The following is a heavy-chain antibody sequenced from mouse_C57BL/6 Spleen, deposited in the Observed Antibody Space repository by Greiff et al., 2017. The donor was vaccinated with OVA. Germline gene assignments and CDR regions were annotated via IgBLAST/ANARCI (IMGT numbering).Heavy chain of an antibody. CDR1: GFSFNTYA. Sequence: GGGLVQPKGSLKLSCAASGFSFNTYAMNWVRQAPGKGLEWVARIRSKSNNYATYYADSVKDRFTISRDDSESMLYLQMNNLKTEDTAMYYCVRDWVYAMDYWGQGTSVTVSS. D-gene: IGHD4-1*01. V-gene: IGHV10-1*01. J-gene: IGHJ4*01. CDR2: IRSKSNNYAT. CDR3: VRDWVYAMDY.